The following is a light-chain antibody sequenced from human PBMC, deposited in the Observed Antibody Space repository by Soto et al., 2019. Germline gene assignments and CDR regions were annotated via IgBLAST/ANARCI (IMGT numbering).Light chain of an antibody. Sequence: EILLTQSPGTLSLSPGERATLSCRASQSVSSSYLAWYQQKPGQAPGLLIYGATSRATGIPDRFSGSGSGTDFTLTISRLEPEDFAVYYCQQYGSSPLTFGGGTKVDI. CDR2: GAT. CDR1: QSVSSSY. V-gene: IGKV3-20*01. CDR3: QQYGSSPLT. J-gene: IGKJ4*01.